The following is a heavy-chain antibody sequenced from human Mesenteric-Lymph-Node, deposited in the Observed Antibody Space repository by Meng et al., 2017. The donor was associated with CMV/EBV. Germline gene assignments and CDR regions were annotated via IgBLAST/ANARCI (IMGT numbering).Heavy chain of an antibody. CDR2: INHSGST. Sequence: QVTLHQWGSGLLKPSETLSVTCAVYGGSFSGYYWNWIRQSPEKGLEWIGEINHSGSTTYNPSFTSRIIISVDTSMNQISLNMSSVTAADTAVYYCARGSSYDILTGYFDYWGQGALVTVSS. D-gene: IGHD3-9*01. CDR3: ARGSSYDILTGYFDY. V-gene: IGHV4-34*01. J-gene: IGHJ4*02. CDR1: GGSFSGYY.